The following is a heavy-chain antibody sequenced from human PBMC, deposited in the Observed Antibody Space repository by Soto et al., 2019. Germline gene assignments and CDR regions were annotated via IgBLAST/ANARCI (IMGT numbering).Heavy chain of an antibody. J-gene: IGHJ4*02. Sequence: SETLSLTCSVSGGSVSSGNYYWSWIRQPPGKGLEWIGYIYYSGSTIHNPSLKSRVTISVDTSKNQFSLKLTSVTAADTAIYYCARTLIYGVGTFDYWGQGTLVTVSS. CDR2: IYYSGST. D-gene: IGHD4-17*01. CDR1: GGSVSSGNYY. CDR3: ARTLIYGVGTFDY. V-gene: IGHV4-61*01.